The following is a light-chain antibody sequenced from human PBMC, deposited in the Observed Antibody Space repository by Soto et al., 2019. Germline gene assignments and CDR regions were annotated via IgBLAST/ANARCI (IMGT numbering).Light chain of an antibody. CDR2: AAS. CDR1: QGIGSA. J-gene: IGKJ4*01. V-gene: IGKV1-17*01. CDR3: LQHNSYPPT. Sequence: DIQMTQSPSSLSASVGDRVTITCRASQGIGSALGWYQQKPRKAPKRLIYAASSLQSGVPSRFSGSGSGTEFTLTISSLQPEDFATYYCLQHNSYPPTVGGGTKVEIK.